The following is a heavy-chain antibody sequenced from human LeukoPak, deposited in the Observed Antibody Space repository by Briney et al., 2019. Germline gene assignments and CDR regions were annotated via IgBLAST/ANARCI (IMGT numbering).Heavy chain of an antibody. Sequence: GGSLRLSCAVSGFTFSRYWMHWVRQAPGKGLVWVSRIDEYGTTINYADSVKGRFTISRNNAGDTLFLQMNSLRAEDTGVYYCATDLSGRQDYWGQGTLVTVSS. D-gene: IGHD5-12*01. CDR1: GFTFSRYW. J-gene: IGHJ4*02. CDR2: IDEYGTTI. V-gene: IGHV3-74*01. CDR3: ATDLSGRQDY.